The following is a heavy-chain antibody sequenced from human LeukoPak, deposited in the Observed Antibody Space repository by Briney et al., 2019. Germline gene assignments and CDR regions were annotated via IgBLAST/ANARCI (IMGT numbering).Heavy chain of an antibody. CDR2: ISSSSSYI. V-gene: IGHV3-21*01. D-gene: IGHD3-22*01. CDR3: ARGYDSSGYYPNY. J-gene: IGHJ4*02. Sequence: ETLSLTCTVSGGSISSSTYCWSWVRQPPGKGLEWVSSISSSSSYIYYADSVKGRFTISRDNARNSLYLQMNSLRAEDTAVYYCARGYDSSGYYPNYWGQGTLVTVSS. CDR1: GGSISSSTYC.